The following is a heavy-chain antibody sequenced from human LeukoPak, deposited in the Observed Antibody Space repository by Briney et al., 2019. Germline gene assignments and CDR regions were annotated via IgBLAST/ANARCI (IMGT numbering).Heavy chain of an antibody. CDR2: IYHSGST. Sequence: SQTLSLTCTVSGGSISSGGYYWSWIRQPPGKGLEWIGYIYHSGSTYYNPSLKSRVTISVDRSKDQFSLKLSSVTAADTAVYYCARYAYYSSSDWFDPWGQGTLVTVSS. J-gene: IGHJ5*02. CDR3: ARYAYYSSSDWFDP. V-gene: IGHV4-30-2*01. D-gene: IGHD6-6*01. CDR1: GGSISSGGYY.